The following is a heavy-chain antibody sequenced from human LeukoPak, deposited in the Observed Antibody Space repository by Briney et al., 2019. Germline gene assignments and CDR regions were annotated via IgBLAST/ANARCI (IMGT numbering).Heavy chain of an antibody. Sequence: ASVKVSCKASGYTFTSYYMHWVRQAPGQGLEWMGIINPSGGSTSYAQKFQGRVTMTRDTSTSTVYMELSSLRSEDTAVYYCATGLPTGIVVVPAAIRLDAFDIWGQGTMVTVSS. CDR3: ATGLPTGIVVVPAAIRLDAFDI. CDR1: GYTFTSYY. CDR2: INPSGGST. V-gene: IGHV1-46*01. J-gene: IGHJ3*02. D-gene: IGHD2-2*02.